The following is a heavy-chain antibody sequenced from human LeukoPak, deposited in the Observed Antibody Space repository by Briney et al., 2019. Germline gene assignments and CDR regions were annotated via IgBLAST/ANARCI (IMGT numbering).Heavy chain of an antibody. CDR3: AKDQYGSDYYYGMDV. CDR1: GFTFSSYW. V-gene: IGHV3-74*01. J-gene: IGHJ6*02. CDR2: INSDGSST. D-gene: IGHD3-10*01. Sequence: GGSLRLSCAASGFTFSSYWMHWVRQAPGKGLVWVSRINSDGSSTSYADSVKGRFTISRDNSKNTLYLQMNSLRAEDTAVYYCAKDQYGSDYYYGMDVWGQGATVTVSS.